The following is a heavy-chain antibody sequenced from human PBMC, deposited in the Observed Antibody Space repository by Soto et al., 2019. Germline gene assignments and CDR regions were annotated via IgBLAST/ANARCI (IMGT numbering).Heavy chain of an antibody. V-gene: IGHV3-9*01. J-gene: IGHJ5*02. CDR2: ISWNSGSI. D-gene: IGHD2-2*01. CDR1: GFTFDDYA. CDR3: AKGPRSSTRYNWFDP. Sequence: GGSLRLSCAASGFTFDDYAMHWVRQAPGKGLEWVSGISWNSGSIGYADSVKGRFTISRDNAKNSLYLQMNSLRAEDTALYYCAKGPRSSTRYNWFDPWGQGTLVTVSS.